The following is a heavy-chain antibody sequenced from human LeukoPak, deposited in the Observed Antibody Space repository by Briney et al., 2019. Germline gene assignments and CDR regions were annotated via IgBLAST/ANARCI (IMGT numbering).Heavy chain of an antibody. V-gene: IGHV3-30*18. D-gene: IGHD6-13*01. J-gene: IGHJ4*02. CDR1: GFTFSSYG. CDR2: ISYDGSNK. CDR3: AKAHPLVAATAPNFDY. Sequence: PGGSLRLSCAASGFTFSSYGMHWVRQAPGKGLQWVAVISYDGSNKYYADSVKGRFTISRDNSKNTLYLQMNSLRAEDTAVYYCAKAHPLVAATAPNFDYWGQGTLVTVSS.